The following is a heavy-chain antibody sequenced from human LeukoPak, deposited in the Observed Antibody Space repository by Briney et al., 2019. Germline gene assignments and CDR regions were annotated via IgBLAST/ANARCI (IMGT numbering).Heavy chain of an antibody. CDR3: ARRGKGFGYYMDV. Sequence: ASVKVSCKASGYTFTSYDIKWVRQATGRGLEWMGRMNPNSGNTGYAQKFQGRVTMTRNTSISTAYMELSSLTSEDTAVYYCARRGKGFGYYMDVWGKGTTVTISS. V-gene: IGHV1-8*01. CDR1: GYTFTSYD. J-gene: IGHJ6*03. CDR2: MNPNSGNT. D-gene: IGHD3-16*01.